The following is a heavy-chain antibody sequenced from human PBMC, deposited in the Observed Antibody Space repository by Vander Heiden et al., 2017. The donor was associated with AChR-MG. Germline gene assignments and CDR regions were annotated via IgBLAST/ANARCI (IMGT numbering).Heavy chain of an antibody. V-gene: IGHV3-30-3*01. CDR3: AREGLRYGSGGSCYGMDV. J-gene: IGHJ6*02. Sequence: QVQLVESGGGVVQPGRSLRLSCAASEFTFSRSAMHWVRQAPGKGLGWVAVISYDGSNKYYAGSVKGRVTISRDNSKNTLYLQMNSLRAEDTAVYYCAREGLRYGSGGSCYGMDVWGQVTTVTVSS. D-gene: IGHD2-15*01. CDR2: ISYDGSNK. CDR1: EFTFSRSA.